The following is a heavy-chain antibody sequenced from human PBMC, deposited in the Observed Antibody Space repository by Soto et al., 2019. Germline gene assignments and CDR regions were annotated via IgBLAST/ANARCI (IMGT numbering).Heavy chain of an antibody. CDR2: VSGNGAVT. V-gene: IGHV3-23*01. J-gene: IGHJ4*02. CDR1: GFTFGNYA. Sequence: GGSLRLSCAASGFTFGNYAMNWVRQAPGKGLEWVSTVSGNGAVTYYADSVKGRFTISRDNSRSTLYLQMNNLRAEDTAIYFCAKFPANLKTFGYCGQGTLVTVSS. CDR3: AKFPANLKTFGY.